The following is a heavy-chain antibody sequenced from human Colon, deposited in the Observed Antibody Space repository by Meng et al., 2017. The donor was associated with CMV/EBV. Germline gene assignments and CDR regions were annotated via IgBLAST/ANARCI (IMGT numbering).Heavy chain of an antibody. D-gene: IGHD4-11*01. V-gene: IGHV4-59*01. CDR3: ARSNYSTFDGGRPSYYYGMDV. CDR1: GGSITSYY. J-gene: IGHJ6*02. Sequence: SETLSLTCTISGGSITSYYWTWIRQPPGKGLEWIGFIYDSGSTNYNPSLKSRVTISLDPSKNQFSLKLNSVTAADTAVYYCARSNYSTFDGGRPSYYYGMDVWGQGTTVTVSS. CDR2: IYDSGST.